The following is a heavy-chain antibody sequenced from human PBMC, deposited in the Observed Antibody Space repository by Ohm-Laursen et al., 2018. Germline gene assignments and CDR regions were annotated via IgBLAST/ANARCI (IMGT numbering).Heavy chain of an antibody. CDR1: GAPISTHY. CDR2: IYYSGTT. CDR3: ARRGHAFDI. J-gene: IGHJ3*02. Sequence: SETLSLTCTVSGAPISTHYWSWIRQPPGKGLEWIGYIYYSGTTNYNPSLKSRVTISLNTSKNQFSLKLSSVTAADTAVYYCARRGHAFDIWGQGTTVTVSS. V-gene: IGHV4-59*11.